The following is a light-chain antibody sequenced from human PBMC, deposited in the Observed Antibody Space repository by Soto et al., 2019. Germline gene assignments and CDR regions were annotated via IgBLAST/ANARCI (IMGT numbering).Light chain of an antibody. CDR3: QQYNIWPPLT. CDR1: QSVRSN. Sequence: EVVLTQSPATLSLSPGEGATLSCRASQSVRSNLAWYQQKPGQAPRLLIYGASTRATGIPARFSGSGSGREFTLTISSLQSEDFGLYYCQQYNIWPPLTFGGGTKVEIK. CDR2: GAS. J-gene: IGKJ4*01. V-gene: IGKV3-15*01.